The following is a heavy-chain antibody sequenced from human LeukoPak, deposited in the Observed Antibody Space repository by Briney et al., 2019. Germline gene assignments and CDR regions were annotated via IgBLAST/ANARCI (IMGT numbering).Heavy chain of an antibody. CDR3: ARPYISGCTTGY. CDR1: GYTFTGYY. J-gene: IGHJ4*02. CDR2: INPNSGGT. D-gene: IGHD6-19*01. Sequence: ASVKVSCKASGYTFTGYYMHWVRQAPGQGLEWMGWINPNSGGTNFAQKFQGRVTMTRDTSISTAYMELSRLRSDDTAVYYCARPYISGCTTGYWGQGTLVTVSS. V-gene: IGHV1-2*02.